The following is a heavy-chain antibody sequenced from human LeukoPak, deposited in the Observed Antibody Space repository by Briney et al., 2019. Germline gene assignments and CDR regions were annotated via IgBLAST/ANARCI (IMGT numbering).Heavy chain of an antibody. Sequence: GGSLRLSCAASGFTFSSYAMSWVRQAPGKGLEWVSVISGSGDHTYFADSVKGRFTIARDNSKNTVYLQMNSLRAEDTAVYYCAKDLSIAARPCFDYWGQGTLVTVSS. CDR3: AKDLSIAARPCFDY. J-gene: IGHJ4*02. D-gene: IGHD6-6*01. CDR1: GFTFSSYA. CDR2: ISGSGDHT. V-gene: IGHV3-23*01.